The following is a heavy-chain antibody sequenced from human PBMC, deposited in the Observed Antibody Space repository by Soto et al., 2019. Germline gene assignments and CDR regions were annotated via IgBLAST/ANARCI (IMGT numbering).Heavy chain of an antibody. CDR3: ARSIVVVTALDY. CDR1: GYTFTSYA. V-gene: IGHV1-3*01. J-gene: IGHJ4*02. D-gene: IGHD2-21*02. CDR2: INAGNGNT. Sequence: GASVKVSCKASGYTFTSYAMHWVRQAPGQRLEWMRWINAGNGNTKYSQKFQGRVTITRDTSASTAYMELSSLRSEDTAVYYCARSIVVVTALDYWGQGTLVTVSS.